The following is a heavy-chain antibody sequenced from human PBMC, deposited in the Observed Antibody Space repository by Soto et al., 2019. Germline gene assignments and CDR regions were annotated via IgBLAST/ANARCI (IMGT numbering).Heavy chain of an antibody. J-gene: IGHJ6*02. D-gene: IGHD3-3*01. CDR3: ARLSTYYDFWSGEYYYYGMDV. V-gene: IGHV3-7*05. CDR1: GFTFSSYW. Sequence: PGGSLRLSCAASGFTFSSYWMSWVRQAPGKGLEWVANIKQDGSEKYYVDSVKGRFTISRDNAKNSLYLQMNSLRAEDTAVYYCARLSTYYDFWSGEYYYYGMDVWGQGTTVTAP. CDR2: IKQDGSEK.